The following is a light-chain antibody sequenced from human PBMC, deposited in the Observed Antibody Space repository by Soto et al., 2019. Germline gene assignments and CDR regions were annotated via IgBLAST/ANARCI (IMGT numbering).Light chain of an antibody. CDR3: AAWDDNLIGLL. V-gene: IGLV1-44*01. Sequence: QSVLTQPPSVSGTPGQRVTISCSGSRSNIGSKAVNWYQQAPGTAPRLLIYHNDHRPSGVPDRFSGSKSGTSASLAISGLQSEDEADYYCAAWDDNLIGLLFGGGTKLTVL. CDR2: HND. J-gene: IGLJ2*01. CDR1: RSNIGSKA.